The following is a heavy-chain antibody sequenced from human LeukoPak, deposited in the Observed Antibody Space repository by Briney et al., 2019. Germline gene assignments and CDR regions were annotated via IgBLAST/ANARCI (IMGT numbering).Heavy chain of an antibody. V-gene: IGHV4-59*08. CDR2: IYYSGST. CDR1: GGSISSYY. Sequence: PSETLSLTCTVSGGSISSYYWSWIRQPPGKGLEWIGYIYYSGSTNYNPSLKGRVTISVDTSKNQFSLKLSSVTAADTAVYYCARRDFWSGYFDYWGQGTLVTVSS. D-gene: IGHD3-3*01. J-gene: IGHJ4*02. CDR3: ARRDFWSGYFDY.